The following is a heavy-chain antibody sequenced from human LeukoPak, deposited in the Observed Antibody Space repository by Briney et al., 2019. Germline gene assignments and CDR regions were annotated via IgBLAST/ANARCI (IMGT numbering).Heavy chain of an antibody. V-gene: IGHV3-11*01. CDR3: ASSPPYYYDSSGYYRPALAY. Sequence: PGGSLRPSCAASGFTFSDYYMSWIRQAPGKGLEWVSYISSSGSTIYYADSVKGRFTISRDNAKNSLYLQMNSLRAEDTAVYYCASSPPYYYDSSGYYRPALAYWGQGTLVTVSS. CDR2: ISSSGSTI. CDR1: GFTFSDYY. D-gene: IGHD3-22*01. J-gene: IGHJ4*02.